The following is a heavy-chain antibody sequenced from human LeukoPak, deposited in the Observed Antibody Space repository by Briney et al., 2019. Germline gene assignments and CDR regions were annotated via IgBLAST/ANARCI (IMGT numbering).Heavy chain of an antibody. CDR1: GYTFTSYG. CDR2: ISAYNGNT. J-gene: IGHJ5*02. V-gene: IGHV1-18*01. D-gene: IGHD4-23*01. CDR3: ARWFYGGPYNWFDP. Sequence: GASVKVSCKASGYTFTSYGISWVRQAPRQGLEWMGWISAYNGNTNYAQKLQGRVTMTTDTSTSTAYMELRSLRSDDTAVYYCARWFYGGPYNWFDPWGQGTLVTVSS.